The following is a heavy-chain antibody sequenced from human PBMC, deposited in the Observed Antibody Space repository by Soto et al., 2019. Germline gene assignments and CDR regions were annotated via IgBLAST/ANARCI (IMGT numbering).Heavy chain of an antibody. CDR2: ISSNGGST. CDR3: NKYSGTLSAPAA. V-gene: IGHV3-64*01. CDR1: GFTFSSYT. D-gene: IGHD1-26*01. J-gene: IGHJ5*02. Sequence: GGSLRLSCAASGFTFSSYTMHWVRQAPGKGLEYVSAISSNGGSTYYASSVKGRFTISRDNSKNTAYLQMNSLKTEDTAVYYCNKYSGTLSAPAALGPGTLVTVSS.